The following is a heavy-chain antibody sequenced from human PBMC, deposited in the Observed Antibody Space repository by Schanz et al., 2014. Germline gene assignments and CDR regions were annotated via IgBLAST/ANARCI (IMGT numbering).Heavy chain of an antibody. CDR3: ARDPYSASYFPSPPLYGLDV. J-gene: IGHJ6*02. Sequence: QVQLVQSGAEVKKPGASVKVSCKAFGYSFTSYYIHWVRQAPGQGLEWMATINPSGGSTRFAQKFQGRVTMTRATSTSTVNMELTSLRSEDTAVYYCARDPYSASYFPSPPLYGLDVWGQGTTVTVSS. CDR2: INPSGGST. D-gene: IGHD1-26*01. CDR1: GYSFTSYY. V-gene: IGHV1-46*01.